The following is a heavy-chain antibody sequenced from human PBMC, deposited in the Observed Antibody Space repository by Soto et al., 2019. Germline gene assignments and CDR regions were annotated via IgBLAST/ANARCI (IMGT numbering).Heavy chain of an antibody. V-gene: IGHV1-2*02. CDR3: AREDIVVAPVVIAVRAFDV. J-gene: IGHJ3*01. CDR1: GYTFTGNY. CDR2: INPNSGGT. Sequence: ASVKVSCKASGYTFTGNYMHWVRQAPGQGLEWMGWINPNSGGTNYAHKFQGRVTMTRDTSISTAYMELSRLRSDDTAVYYCAREDIVVAPVVIAVRAFDVWGQGTMVTVSS. D-gene: IGHD2-2*02.